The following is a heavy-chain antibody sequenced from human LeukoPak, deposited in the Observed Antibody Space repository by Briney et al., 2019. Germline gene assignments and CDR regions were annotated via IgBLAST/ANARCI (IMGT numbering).Heavy chain of an antibody. J-gene: IGHJ5*02. CDR3: ARDSSPWYYYDRSGSNGFDP. CDR1: GFTFSGSA. D-gene: IGHD3-22*01. CDR2: IAYDGGNK. Sequence: GGSLKLSCAASGFTFSGSAMHWVRQAPGKGLEWVAVIAYDGGNKYYADSVKGRFTISRDNSKNTLYLQMNSLRAEDTAVYYCARDSSPWYYYDRSGSNGFDPWGQGTLVTVSS. V-gene: IGHV3-30-3*01.